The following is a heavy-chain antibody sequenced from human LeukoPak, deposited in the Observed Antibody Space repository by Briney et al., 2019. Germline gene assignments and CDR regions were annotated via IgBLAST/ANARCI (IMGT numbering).Heavy chain of an antibody. CDR1: GGSISSGDYY. J-gene: IGHJ5*02. Sequence: SQTLSLTCTVSGGSISSGDYYWSWIRQPPGKGLEWIGYIYYSGSTYYSPSLKSRVTISVDTSKNQFSLKLSSVTAADTAVYYCARVPAANNWFDPWGQGTLVTVSS. D-gene: IGHD2-2*01. CDR2: IYYSGST. V-gene: IGHV4-30-4*01. CDR3: ARVPAANNWFDP.